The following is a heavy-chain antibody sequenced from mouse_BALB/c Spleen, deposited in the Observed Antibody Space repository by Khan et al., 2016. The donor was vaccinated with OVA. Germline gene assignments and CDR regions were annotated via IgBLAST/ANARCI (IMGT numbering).Heavy chain of an antibody. D-gene: IGHD2-14*01. J-gene: IGHJ4*01. CDR3: AREIYSKYAYDYAMDY. Sequence: QVQLKQSGPGLVAPSQSLSITCTVSGFSLTGYGVHWVRQPPGKGLEWLGMIWGDGSTDYNSALISRLSISKDNSKSQVFLKMNSLHTDDTARYYCAREIYSKYAYDYAMDYWGQGTSVTVSS. CDR1: GFSLTGYG. V-gene: IGHV2-6-7*01. CDR2: IWGDGST.